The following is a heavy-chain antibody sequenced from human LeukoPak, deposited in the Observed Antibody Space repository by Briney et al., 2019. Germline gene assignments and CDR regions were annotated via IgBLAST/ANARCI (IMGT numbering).Heavy chain of an antibody. CDR2: IKSKTDGGTT. V-gene: IGHV3-15*01. J-gene: IGHJ4*02. CDR3: STDLAHVNDY. Sequence: PGGSLRLSCADSGFTFSTYAMSWVRQAPGKGLEWVARIKSKTDGGTTDYAAPGKGSFTISRDDSKNTLYMQMNSVNTEDTSVYESSTDLAHVNDYWGQGTLVTVSS. CDR1: GFTFSTYA.